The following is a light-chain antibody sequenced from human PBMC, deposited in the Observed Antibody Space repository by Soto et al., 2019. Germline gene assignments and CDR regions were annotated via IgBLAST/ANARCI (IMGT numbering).Light chain of an antibody. V-gene: IGLV6-57*01. CDR1: SGSIASNY. Sequence: NFMLTQPHSVSESPGKTVTISCTRSSGSIASNYVQWYQQRPGSSPTTVIYEDNQRPSGVPDRFSGSIDSSSNSAYLTISGRQTEDEADYYCQSYDSSTPAVFVGGTQLPVL. CDR3: QSYDSSTPAV. J-gene: IGLJ7*01. CDR2: EDN.